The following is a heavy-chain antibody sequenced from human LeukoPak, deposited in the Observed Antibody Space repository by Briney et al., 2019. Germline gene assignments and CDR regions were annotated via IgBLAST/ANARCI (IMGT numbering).Heavy chain of an antibody. D-gene: IGHD2-15*01. CDR1: GYSISSGYY. CDR3: ARVVVAATFFDY. CDR2: IYHSGST. Sequence: SETLSLICAVSGYSISSGYYWGWVRQPPGKGLEWIGSIYHSGSTYHNPSLKSRVTISVDTSKNQFSLKLSSVTAADTAVYYCARVVVAATFFDYWGQGTLVTVSS. J-gene: IGHJ4*02. V-gene: IGHV4-38-2*01.